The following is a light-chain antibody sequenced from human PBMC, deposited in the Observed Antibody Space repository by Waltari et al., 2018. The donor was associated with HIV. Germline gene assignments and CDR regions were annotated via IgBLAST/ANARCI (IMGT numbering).Light chain of an antibody. CDR3: ATWDASLSGPV. CDR2: ANH. J-gene: IGLJ2*01. CDR1: SSNIGSYT. Sequence: QRVTISCSGRSSNIGSYTVHWYQQPPGTAPKLLIYANHPRPSGVPDLFSGSPSDSSASLAIGGLQSEAEADYYCATWDASLSGPVFGGGTKLTVL. V-gene: IGLV1-44*01.